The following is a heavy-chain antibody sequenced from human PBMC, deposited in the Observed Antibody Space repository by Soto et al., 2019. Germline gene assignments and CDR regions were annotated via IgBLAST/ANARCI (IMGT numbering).Heavy chain of an antibody. CDR2: IVVGSGNT. D-gene: IGHD3-10*01. CDR1: GFTFTSSA. V-gene: IGHV1-58*01. CDR3: AAGGYYGSGSYSKPDYYYYGMDV. J-gene: IGHJ6*02. Sequence: SVKVSCKASGFTFTSSAVQWVRQARGQRLEWIGWIVVGSGNTNYAQKFQERVTITRDMSTSTAYMELSSLRSEDTAVYYCAAGGYYGSGSYSKPDYYYYGMDVWGQGTTVTVSS.